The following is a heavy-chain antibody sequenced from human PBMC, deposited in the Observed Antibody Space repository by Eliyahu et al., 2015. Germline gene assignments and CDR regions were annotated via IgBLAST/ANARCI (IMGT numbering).Heavy chain of an antibody. CDR3: ARDTGADPDTGGAGTGYYYYYGMDV. J-gene: IGHJ6*02. D-gene: IGHD1-1*01. V-gene: IGHV3-33*01. CDR2: IWFDGTNK. CDR1: GFXFSNXG. Sequence: QVQLVESGGGVVQPGRSLRLSCAASGFXFSNXGXXWVRXAPGKGLGWVAMIWFDGTNKYYADSVKGRFTISRDNSKNTLYLQMNILRAEDTAVYYCARDTGADPDTGGAGTGYYYYYGMDVWGQGTTVTVSS.